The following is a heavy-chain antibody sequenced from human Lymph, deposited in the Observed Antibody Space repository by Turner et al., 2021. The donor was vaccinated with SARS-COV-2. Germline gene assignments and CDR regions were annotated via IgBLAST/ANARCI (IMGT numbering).Heavy chain of an antibody. CDR2: MNPNSGHT. J-gene: IGHJ6*02. V-gene: IGHV1-8*02. CDR3: ARGRYSGGGMDV. D-gene: IGHD1-26*01. CDR1: GYTFTSYD. Sequence: QVQLVQSGAEVKKPGASVKVSCKAPGYTFTSYDSNWWRQATGQWLEGRGWMNPNSGHTGYAQKFQGRVTMTRNTSISTAYMELSSLRAADTAVYYCARGRYSGGGMDVWGQGTTVTVSS.